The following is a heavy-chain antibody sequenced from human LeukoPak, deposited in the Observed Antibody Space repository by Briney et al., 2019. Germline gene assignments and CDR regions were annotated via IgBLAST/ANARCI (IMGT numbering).Heavy chain of an antibody. CDR1: GFTFSSYW. Sequence: GGSLRLSCAASGFTFSSYWMHWVRQAPGKGLVWVSRINSDGSSTSYADSVKGRFTISRDNSKNTLYLQMNSLRAEDTAVYYCAKDLGYCTNGVCYTEYYFDYWGQGTLVTVSS. D-gene: IGHD2-8*01. J-gene: IGHJ4*02. CDR2: INSDGSST. CDR3: AKDLGYCTNGVCYTEYYFDY. V-gene: IGHV3-74*01.